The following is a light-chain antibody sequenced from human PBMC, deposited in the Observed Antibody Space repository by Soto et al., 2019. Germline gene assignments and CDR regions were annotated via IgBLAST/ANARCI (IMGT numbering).Light chain of an antibody. CDR2: GAS. Sequence: IVIKQSPATLFVSPRERATLSCRASQSVSSNLAWYQQKPGQAPRLLIYGASTRATGIPDRFSGSGSGTDFTLTISRWDPEDFAEHYCQQYGSPPLFTLGQGTRLEIK. CDR3: QQYGSPPLFT. V-gene: IGKV3-20*01. CDR1: QSVSSN. J-gene: IGKJ5*01.